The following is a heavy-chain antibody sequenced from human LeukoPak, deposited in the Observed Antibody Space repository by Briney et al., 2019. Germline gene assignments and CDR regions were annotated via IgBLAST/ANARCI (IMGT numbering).Heavy chain of an antibody. Sequence: ASVKVSCKASGYTFTSYDINWVRQATGQGLEWMGWMNPNSGNTGYAQKFQGRVTMTRNTSISTAYMELSSLRSEDTAVYYCARTHDILTGYGFVVDYFDCWGQGTLVTVSS. D-gene: IGHD3-9*01. CDR3: ARTHDILTGYGFVVDYFDC. CDR2: MNPNSGNT. CDR1: GYTFTSYD. J-gene: IGHJ4*02. V-gene: IGHV1-8*02.